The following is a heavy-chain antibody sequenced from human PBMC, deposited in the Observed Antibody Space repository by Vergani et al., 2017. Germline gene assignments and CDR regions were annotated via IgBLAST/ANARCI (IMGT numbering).Heavy chain of an antibody. CDR3: AGQVVPAAMFLDYYGMDV. CDR2: IYTSGST. Sequence: QVQLEESGPGLVKPSETLSLTCTVSGGSFNTYYWSWIRQPAGKGLEWIGRIYTSGSTNYNPSLKSRVTISVDTSKNQFSLKLSSVTAADTAVYYCAGQVVPAAMFLDYYGMDVWGQGTTVTVSS. CDR1: GGSFNTYY. V-gene: IGHV4-4*07. D-gene: IGHD2-2*01. J-gene: IGHJ6*02.